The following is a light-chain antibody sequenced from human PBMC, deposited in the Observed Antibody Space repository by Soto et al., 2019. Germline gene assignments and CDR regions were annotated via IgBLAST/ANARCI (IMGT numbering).Light chain of an antibody. CDR2: KAS. J-gene: IGKJ1*01. V-gene: IGKV1-5*03. Sequence: DIQLAQSPSTLCASVGNRVTITCRASQSINSWLAWYQQKPGKAPKLLIYKASSLESGVPSRFSGRGSGTEFTLTISSLQPDDFATYYCQQYITYWTFGQGTKVEIK. CDR1: QSINSW. CDR3: QQYITYWT.